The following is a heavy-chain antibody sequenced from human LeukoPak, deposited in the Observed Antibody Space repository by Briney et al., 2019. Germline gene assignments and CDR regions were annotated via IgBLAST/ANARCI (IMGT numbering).Heavy chain of an antibody. D-gene: IGHD3-22*01. CDR1: GGSFSGYY. CDR3: ARGPLLLRVARDAFDI. CDR2: INHSGST. V-gene: IGHV4-34*01. Sequence: SETLSLTCAVYGGSFSGYYWSWIRQPPGKGLEWIGEINHSGSTNYNPSLKSRVTISVDTSKNQFSLKLSSVTAADTAVYYCARGPLLLRVARDAFDIWGQGTMVTVSS. J-gene: IGHJ3*02.